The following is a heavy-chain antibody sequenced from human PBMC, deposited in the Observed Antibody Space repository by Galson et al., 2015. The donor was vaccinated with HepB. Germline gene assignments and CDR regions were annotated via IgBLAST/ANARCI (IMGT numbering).Heavy chain of an antibody. D-gene: IGHD3-3*01. CDR3: TTVATISGVMRDY. Sequence: SLRLPCAVSGFNVDNAWMSWVRQAPGKGLEWVGRIRSKSDGGETKYAAPVKGRFTISREDLTNTLSLQMMSLKIEDTAVYYCTTVATISGVMRDYWGQGTLVTVSS. V-gene: IGHV3-15*01. CDR1: GFNVDNAW. J-gene: IGHJ4*02. CDR2: IRSKSDGGET.